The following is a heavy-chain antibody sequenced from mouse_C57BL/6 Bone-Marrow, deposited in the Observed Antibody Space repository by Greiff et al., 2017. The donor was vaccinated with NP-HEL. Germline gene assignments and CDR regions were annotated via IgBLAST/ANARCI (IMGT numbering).Heavy chain of an antibody. CDR1: GYTFTSYW. Sequence: VQLQQPGAELVKPGASVKLSCKASGYTFTSYWMHWVKQRPGQGLEWIGMIHPNSGSTNYNEKFKSKATLTVDKSSSTAYMQLSSLTSEDSAVYYCARRRRQLRFAYWGQETLVTVSA. CDR2: IHPNSGST. CDR3: ARRRRQLRFAY. D-gene: IGHD3-2*02. V-gene: IGHV1-64*01. J-gene: IGHJ3*01.